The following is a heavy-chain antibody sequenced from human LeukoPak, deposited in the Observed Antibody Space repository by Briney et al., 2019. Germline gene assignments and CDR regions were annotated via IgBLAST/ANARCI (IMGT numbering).Heavy chain of an antibody. CDR3: TTRYSSPNAVGYYYYYMDV. CDR2: IRSKANSYAT. V-gene: IGHV3-73*01. J-gene: IGHJ6*03. CDR1: GFTFSGSA. D-gene: IGHD6-13*01. Sequence: PGGSLRLSCAASGFTFSGSAMHWVRQASGKGLGWVGRIRSKANSYATAYAASVKGRFTISRDDSKNTAYLQMNSLKTEDTAVYYCTTRYSSPNAVGYYYYYMDVWGKGTTVTISS.